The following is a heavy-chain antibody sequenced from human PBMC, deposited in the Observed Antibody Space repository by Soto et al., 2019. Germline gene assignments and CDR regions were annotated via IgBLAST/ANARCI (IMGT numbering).Heavy chain of an antibody. V-gene: IGHV3-9*01. D-gene: IGHD3-16*01. Sequence: EVQLVESGGGLVQPGGSLRLSCAASGFTFHEHAMHWVRHVPGTGLEWVSGISWETGTTDYGDSVKGRFTISRDNAKNSHYLQMNSLRPEDTGSYYCATEEGGAWSAPRGGYDPYYGMDVRGQGTTVTVSS. CDR2: ISWETGTT. J-gene: IGHJ6*02. CDR1: GFTFHEHA. CDR3: ATEEGGAWSAPRGGYDPYYGMDV.